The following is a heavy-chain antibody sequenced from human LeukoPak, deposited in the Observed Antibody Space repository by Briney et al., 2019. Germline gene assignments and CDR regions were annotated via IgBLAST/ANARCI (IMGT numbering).Heavy chain of an antibody. V-gene: IGHV1-69*05. Sequence: SVKVSCKASGGTFSSYAISWVRQAPGQGLEWMGGIIPIFGTANYAQKFQGRVTITTDESTSTAYMELSSLRSEDTAVYYCARERGATEGNYYHMDVWGKGTTVTVSS. CDR3: ARERGATEGNYYHMDV. CDR1: GGTFSSYA. D-gene: IGHD1-26*01. CDR2: IIPIFGTA. J-gene: IGHJ6*03.